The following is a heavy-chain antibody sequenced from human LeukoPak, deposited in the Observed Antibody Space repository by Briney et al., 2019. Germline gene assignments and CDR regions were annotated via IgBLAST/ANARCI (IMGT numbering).Heavy chain of an antibody. CDR2: ISDSGGDT. CDR1: GFTFSGFA. D-gene: IGHD3-10*01. J-gene: IGHJ5*02. CDR3: AKGPAVTMLILTRDNWFDP. V-gene: IGHV3-23*01. Sequence: GGSLRLSCAASGFTFSGFAMSWVRQAPGKGLEWVSVISDSGGDTHYADSVKGRFTISRDNSKNTLYLQMNSLRAEDTAIYYCAKGPAVTMLILTRDNWFDPWGQGTLVTVSS.